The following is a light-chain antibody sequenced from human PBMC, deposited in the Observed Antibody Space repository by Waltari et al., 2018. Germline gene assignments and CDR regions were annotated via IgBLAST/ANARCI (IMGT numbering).Light chain of an antibody. J-gene: IGLJ3*02. V-gene: IGLV10-54*04. CDR2: RSN. Sequence: QAGLTQPPSVSKDLRETATLTCTGNSNNIGNLGAAWLQQHQGHPPNLQSDRSNSRPEEISEGCSAARSGDTASLTITGLQAEDEADYYCTAWDRRLSVWVFGGGTKLTVL. CDR3: TAWDRRLSVWV. CDR1: SNNIGNLG.